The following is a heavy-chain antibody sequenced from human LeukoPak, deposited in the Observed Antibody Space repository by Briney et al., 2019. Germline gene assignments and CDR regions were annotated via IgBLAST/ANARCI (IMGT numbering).Heavy chain of an antibody. V-gene: IGHV3-7*01. CDR2: IKQDGSEK. J-gene: IGHJ6*03. CDR1: GFTFSSYW. D-gene: IGHD3-3*01. CDR3: ARESYYDFWSPPNDYYMDV. Sequence: GGSLRLSCAASGFTFSSYWMSWVRQAPGKGLEWVANIKQDGSEKYYVDSVKGRFTISRDNAKNSLYLQMNSLRAEDTAVYYCARESYYDFWSPPNDYYMDVWGKGTTVTVPS.